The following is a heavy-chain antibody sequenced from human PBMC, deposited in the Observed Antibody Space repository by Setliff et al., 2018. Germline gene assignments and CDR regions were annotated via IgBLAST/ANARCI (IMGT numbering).Heavy chain of an antibody. J-gene: IGHJ4*02. V-gene: IGHV4-38-2*02. CDR2: IYHSGST. CDR1: GYSISNDYF. CDR3: AKHRSYFDY. Sequence: SETLSLTCTVSGYSISNDYFWGWIRQPPGKGLEWIGCIYHSGSTSYYPSLKSRVTISVDTSKNQFSLNLSSVTAADTAVYYCAKHRSYFDYWGQGTLVTVSS.